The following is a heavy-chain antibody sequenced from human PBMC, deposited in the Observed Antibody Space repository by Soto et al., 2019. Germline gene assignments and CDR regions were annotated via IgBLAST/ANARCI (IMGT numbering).Heavy chain of an antibody. Sequence: EVQLLESGGGLVQPGGSLRLSCAASGFTFSSYAMSWFRQAPGKWLEWVSAISGSGGSTYYADSVKGRFTISRDNYKNTLYLQMNSLRAEDTAVYYCAKFGRRGTTHDAFDIWGQGTMVTVSS. CDR3: AKFGRRGTTHDAFDI. D-gene: IGHD1-26*01. V-gene: IGHV3-23*01. CDR1: GFTFSSYA. J-gene: IGHJ3*02. CDR2: ISGSGGST.